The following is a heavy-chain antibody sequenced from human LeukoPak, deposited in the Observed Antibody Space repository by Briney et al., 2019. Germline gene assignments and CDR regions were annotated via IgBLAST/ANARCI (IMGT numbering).Heavy chain of an antibody. J-gene: IGHJ4*02. V-gene: IGHV3-23*01. D-gene: IGHD3/OR15-3a*01. Sequence: GGSLRLSCAASGFTFSSYAMSWVRQAPGKGLEWVSLISGSGVSTYYADSVKGRFTISRDNSQNTLYLQMNSLRADDTAVYYCAKVATWTYFDSWGQGTLVTVSS. CDR3: AKVATWTYFDS. CDR2: ISGSGVST. CDR1: GFTFSSYA.